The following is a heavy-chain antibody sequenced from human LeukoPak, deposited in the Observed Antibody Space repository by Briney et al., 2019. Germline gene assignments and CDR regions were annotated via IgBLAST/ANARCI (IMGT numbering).Heavy chain of an antibody. J-gene: IGHJ4*02. D-gene: IGHD3-22*01. Sequence: ASVKVSFKASGYTFTSYGISWVRQAPGQGLEWMGWISVYSGNTDYTQKLQGRVTMTTDASTTTAYMELRSLRSDDTAVYYCARGYDSSGYYYGDYWGQGTLVTVSS. CDR2: ISVYSGNT. V-gene: IGHV1-18*01. CDR3: ARGYDSSGYYYGDY. CDR1: GYTFTSYG.